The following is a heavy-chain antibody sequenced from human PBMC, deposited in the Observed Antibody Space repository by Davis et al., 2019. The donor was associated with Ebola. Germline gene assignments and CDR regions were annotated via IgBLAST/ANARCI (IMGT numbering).Heavy chain of an antibody. V-gene: IGHV3-9*01. J-gene: IGHJ6*02. D-gene: IGHD3-10*01. CDR1: GFTFDDYA. CDR3: AKDIALWFDGPEDYYYGMDV. Sequence: GGSLRLSCAASGFTFDDYAMHWVRQAPGKGLEWVSGISWNSGSIGYADSVKGRFTISRDNAKNSLYLQMNSLRAEDTALYYCAKDIALWFDGPEDYYYGMDVWGQGTTVTVSS. CDR2: ISWNSGSI.